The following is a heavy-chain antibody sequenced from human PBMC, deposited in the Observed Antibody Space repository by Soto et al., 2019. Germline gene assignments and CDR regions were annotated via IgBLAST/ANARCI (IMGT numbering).Heavy chain of an antibody. J-gene: IGHJ3*02. Sequence: GGSLRLSCAASGFTLSSYAMSWVRQAPGKGLEWVSAISGSGGSTYYADSGKGRFTISRDNSKNTLYLQMNSLRAEDTAVYYCAKDFCSGYDRRSRDAFGIWGQGTMVTV. CDR2: ISGSGGST. CDR3: AKDFCSGYDRRSRDAFGI. V-gene: IGHV3-23*01. CDR1: GFTLSSYA. D-gene: IGHD5-12*01.